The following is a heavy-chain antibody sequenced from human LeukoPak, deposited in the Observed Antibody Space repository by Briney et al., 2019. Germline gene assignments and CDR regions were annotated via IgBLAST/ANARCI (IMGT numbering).Heavy chain of an antibody. Sequence: SETLSLTCTVSGGSISSYCWSWIRQPPGKGLEWIGYIYYSGSTNYNPSLKSRVTISVDTSKNQFSLKLSSVTAADTAVYYCARQVGLGSGSYYGAFDIWGQGTMVTVSS. J-gene: IGHJ3*02. CDR3: ARQVGLGSGSYYGAFDI. CDR1: GGSISSYC. CDR2: IYYSGST. V-gene: IGHV4-59*08. D-gene: IGHD1-26*01.